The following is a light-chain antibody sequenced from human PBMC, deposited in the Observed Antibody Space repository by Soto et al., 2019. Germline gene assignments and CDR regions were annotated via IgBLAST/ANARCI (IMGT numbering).Light chain of an antibody. CDR3: QQYNSYPYT. CDR2: AAS. J-gene: IGKJ2*01. CDR1: QSIGSR. V-gene: IGKV1-5*01. Sequence: DLPMTQSPSTLSASVADRVTITCRASQSIGSRLAWYQQKPGKAPKLLMYAASTLESGVPSRFGGSGSGTEFTLTISSLQSDDFATYYCQQYNSYPYTFGQGTKLEIK.